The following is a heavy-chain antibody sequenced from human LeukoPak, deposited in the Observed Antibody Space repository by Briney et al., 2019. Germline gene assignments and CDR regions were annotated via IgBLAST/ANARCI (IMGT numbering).Heavy chain of an antibody. CDR2: ISYDGSNK. J-gene: IGHJ6*03. CDR3: AKDSSSTPFYYYYMDV. CDR1: GFTFSSYG. D-gene: IGHD6-6*01. V-gene: IGHV3-30*18. Sequence: PGGSLRLSCAASGFTFSSYGMHWVRQAPGEGLEWVAVISYDGSNKYYADSVKGRFTISRDNSKNTLYLQMNSLRAEDTAVYYCAKDSSSTPFYYYYMDVWGKGTTVTVSS.